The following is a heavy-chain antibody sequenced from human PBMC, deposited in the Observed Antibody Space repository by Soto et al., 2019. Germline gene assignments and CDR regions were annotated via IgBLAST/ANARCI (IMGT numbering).Heavy chain of an antibody. CDR3: AKPYDILTGYFDY. J-gene: IGHJ4*02. CDR1: GFTFSSYG. D-gene: IGHD3-9*01. CDR2: ISYDGSNK. Sequence: PGGSLRLSCAASGFTFSSYGMHWVRQAPGKGLEWVAVISYDGSNKYYADSVKGRFTISRDNSKNTLYLQMNSLRAEDTAVYYCAKPYDILTGYFDYWGQGTLVTVSS. V-gene: IGHV3-30*18.